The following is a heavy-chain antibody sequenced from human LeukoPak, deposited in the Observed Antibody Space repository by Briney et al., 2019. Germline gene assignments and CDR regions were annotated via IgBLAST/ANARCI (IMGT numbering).Heavy chain of an antibody. J-gene: IGHJ5*02. D-gene: IGHD6-6*01. CDR3: ARDRGSSVVAFWFDP. Sequence: ASVKVSCKASGYTFTGYYMHWVRQAPGQGLEWMGWINPNSGGTNYAQKFQGRVTMTRDTSISTAYMELSRLRSDDTAVYYCARDRGSSVVAFWFDPWGPGTLVTVSS. CDR2: INPNSGGT. V-gene: IGHV1-2*02. CDR1: GYTFTGYY.